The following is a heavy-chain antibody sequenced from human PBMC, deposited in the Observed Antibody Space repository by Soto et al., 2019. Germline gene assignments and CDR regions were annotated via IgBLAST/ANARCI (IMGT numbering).Heavy chain of an antibody. J-gene: IGHJ6*02. CDR2: ISNNGSNS. CDR1: GFSLNNYG. V-gene: IGHV3-30*03. CDR3: ATGGFCSGGSCPGYFFYYYGMNV. Sequence: QVQLVESGGGVVQPGTSLRLSCAASGFSLNNYGMNWVRQAPGKGLEWVAVISNNGSNSYYAVSVRGRFTISRDNSKNTLHLQLNSLRPADTAVYYCATGGFCSGGSCPGYFFYYYGMNVWGQGTTVTVSS. D-gene: IGHD2-15*01.